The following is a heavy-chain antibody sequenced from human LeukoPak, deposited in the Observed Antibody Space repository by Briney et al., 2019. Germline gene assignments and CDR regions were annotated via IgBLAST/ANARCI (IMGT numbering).Heavy chain of an antibody. Sequence: HPGGSLRLSCAASGFTFSASWMSWVHQAPGKGLEWVANIEQDGREKDYVDSVKGRFTISRDNTKKSLFLQMDNLRADDTAVYYCARDVGWGYFDYWGQGTLATVSS. CDR1: GFTFSASW. D-gene: IGHD6-19*01. J-gene: IGHJ4*02. CDR2: IEQDGREK. CDR3: ARDVGWGYFDY. V-gene: IGHV3-7*01.